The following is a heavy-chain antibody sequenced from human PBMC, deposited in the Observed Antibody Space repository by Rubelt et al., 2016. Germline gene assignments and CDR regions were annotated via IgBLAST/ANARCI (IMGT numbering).Heavy chain of an antibody. CDR1: GGSFSGYY. CDR3: ARGGYYGSGSYYRYYYYMDV. CDR2: INHSGST. V-gene: IGHV4-34*01. J-gene: IGHJ6*03. D-gene: IGHD3-10*01. Sequence: QLQLQESGPGLVKPSETLSLTCAVYGGSFSGYYWSWIRQPPGKGLEWIGEINHSGSTNYNPSLKSRVTISVDTSKNQFSLKLSSVTAADTAVYYCARGGYYGSGSYYRYYYYMDVWGKGTTVTVSS.